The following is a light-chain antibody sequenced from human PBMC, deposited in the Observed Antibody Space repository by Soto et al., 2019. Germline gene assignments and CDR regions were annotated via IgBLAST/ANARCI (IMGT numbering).Light chain of an antibody. J-gene: IGKJ4*01. V-gene: IGKV1-33*01. CDR1: QAISNY. Sequence: DIPMTQSPASLSASVGDRVTITCQASQAISNYLNWYQQKPGKAPKLLIYDASNLETGVPSRFSGSGSGTDFTFNISGLQPEDIATYYCQQYAALPPLTFGGGTNVQVK. CDR3: QQYAALPPLT. CDR2: DAS.